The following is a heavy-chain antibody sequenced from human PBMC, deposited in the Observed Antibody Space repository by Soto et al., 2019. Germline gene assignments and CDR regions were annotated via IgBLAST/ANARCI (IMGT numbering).Heavy chain of an antibody. CDR3: ARGSRLKDYYDILTGYTYYFDY. Sequence: QVQLQQWGAGLLKPSETLSLTCAVYGGSFSGYYWSWIRQPPGKGLEWIGEINHSGSTNYNPSLKGRVTISVDTSKNQFSLKLSSVTAADTAVYYCARGSRLKDYYDILTGYTYYFDYWGQGTLVTVSS. CDR1: GGSFSGYY. D-gene: IGHD3-9*01. J-gene: IGHJ4*02. V-gene: IGHV4-34*01. CDR2: INHSGST.